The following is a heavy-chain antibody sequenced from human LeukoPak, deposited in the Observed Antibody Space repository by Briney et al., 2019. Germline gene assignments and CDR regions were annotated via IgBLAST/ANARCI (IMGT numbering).Heavy chain of an antibody. D-gene: IGHD1-14*01. CDR2: IYYSGRT. Sequence: TPSETLSLTCTASGGSISSYYWTWIRQPPGKALEWIGYIYYSGRTSYNPSLKSRVTMSVDTSKNQFSLKLSSVTAADTAVYYCARDGNPWNLDVWGRGTLVTVSS. V-gene: IGHV4-59*01. CDR3: ARDGNPWNLDV. J-gene: IGHJ2*01. CDR1: GGSISSYY.